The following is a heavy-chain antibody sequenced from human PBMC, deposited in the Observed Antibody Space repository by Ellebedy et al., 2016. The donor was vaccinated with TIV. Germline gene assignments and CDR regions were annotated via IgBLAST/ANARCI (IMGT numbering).Heavy chain of an antibody. D-gene: IGHD6-19*01. V-gene: IGHV4-59*08. Sequence: MPSETLSLTCTVYGGSISSYYWSWIRQPTGKGLEWIGYIYYSGSTKYNPSLKSRVTISVDTSKNQFSLKLSSVTAEDTSVYYCARHPSCWYFDMWGQGTMVTVSS. J-gene: IGHJ3*02. CDR3: ARHPSCWYFDM. CDR1: GGSISSYY. CDR2: IYYSGST.